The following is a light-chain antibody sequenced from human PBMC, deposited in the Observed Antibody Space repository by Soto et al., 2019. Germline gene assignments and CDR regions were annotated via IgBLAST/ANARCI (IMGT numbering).Light chain of an antibody. J-gene: IGKJ1*01. CDR1: QSVSSY. Sequence: EIVLTQSPGTLSLSPGERATLSCRASQSVSSYLAWYQQKPGQAPRLFIYGASSRATGIPDRFSGSGSGTDFTLTIGRLEPEDFAVYYCQQYGRPSRTFGQGTKVEIK. CDR2: GAS. CDR3: QQYGRPSRT. V-gene: IGKV3-20*01.